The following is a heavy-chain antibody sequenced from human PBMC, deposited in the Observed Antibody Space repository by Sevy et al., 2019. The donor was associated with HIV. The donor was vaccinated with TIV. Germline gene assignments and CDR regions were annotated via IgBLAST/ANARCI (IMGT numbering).Heavy chain of an antibody. V-gene: IGHV1-2*02. CDR2: INPNSGDT. CDR1: GYSFTAYY. D-gene: IGHD3-3*01. CDR3: ARDRMIFGGQGGMDV. J-gene: IGHJ6*02. Sequence: ASVNVSCKASGYSFTAYYMHWVRQAPGHGLEWMGWINPNSGDTEYAQKFQGRVTMTTDTSINTAYMELSRLRSDETAVFYCARDRMIFGGQGGMDVWGQGTTVTVSS.